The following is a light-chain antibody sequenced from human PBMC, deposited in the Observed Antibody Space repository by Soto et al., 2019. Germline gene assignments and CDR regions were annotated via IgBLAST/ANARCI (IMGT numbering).Light chain of an antibody. V-gene: IGKV1-5*03. J-gene: IGKJ1*01. CDR2: KAS. CDR1: QSISNW. Sequence: DIQMTQSPSTLSASVGDRVTITCRASQSISNWLAWYQQKPGKAPRLLIYKASSLQSGVPSRFSGSGSGKEFTLTISSLQPDDFATYYCQQYDSYSWTFGRGTKVEIK. CDR3: QQYDSYSWT.